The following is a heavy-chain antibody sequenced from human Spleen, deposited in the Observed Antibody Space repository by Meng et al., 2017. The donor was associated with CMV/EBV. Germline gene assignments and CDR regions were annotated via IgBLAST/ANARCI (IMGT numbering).Heavy chain of an antibody. CDR2: IYPGDSDT. CDR3: ARMRCDGDCFFDF. Sequence: GGSLRLSCKGSGYSFTSYWIGWVRQMPGKGLEWMGIIYPGDSDTRYSPSFQGQVTISADKSISTAYLQWSSLKASDTAMYYCARMRCDGDCFFDFWGQGTLVTVSS. J-gene: IGHJ4*02. V-gene: IGHV5-51*01. CDR1: GYSFTSYW. D-gene: IGHD2-21*01.